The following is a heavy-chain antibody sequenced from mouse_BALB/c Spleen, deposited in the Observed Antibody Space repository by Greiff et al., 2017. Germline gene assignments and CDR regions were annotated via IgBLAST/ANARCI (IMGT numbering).Heavy chain of an antibody. CDR3: ARDDYYGSSGY. J-gene: IGHJ3*01. D-gene: IGHD1-1*01. V-gene: IGHV1S56*01. CDR1: GYTFTSYY. CDR2: IYPGNVNT. Sequence: QVQLQQSGPELVKPGASVRISCKASGYTFTSYYIHWVKQRPGQGLEWIGWIYPGNVNTKYNEKFKGKATLTADKSSSTAYMQLSSLTSEDSAVYFCARDDYYGSSGYWGQGTLVTVSA.